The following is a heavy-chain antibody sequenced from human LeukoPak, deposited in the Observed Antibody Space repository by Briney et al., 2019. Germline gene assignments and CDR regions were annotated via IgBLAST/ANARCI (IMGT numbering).Heavy chain of an antibody. J-gene: IGHJ6*03. V-gene: IGHV3-23*01. Sequence: GGSLRLSCAPSGYRFSIYAMSWVRQAPGKGLEWVSTISGSGDSTYYADSVKGRFTISRDNAKNTLDLQMNSLTAEDTAVYYCAKGSAYYNFYYMVVCGKGTTVTVSS. CDR3: AKGSAYYNFYYMVV. CDR2: ISGSGDST. CDR1: GYRFSIYA.